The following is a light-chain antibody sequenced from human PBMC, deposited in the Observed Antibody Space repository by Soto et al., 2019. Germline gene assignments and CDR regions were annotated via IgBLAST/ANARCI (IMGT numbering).Light chain of an antibody. V-gene: IGKV1-9*01. CDR3: HQLKSYPLT. CDR1: QVIENS. CDR2: GAF. Sequence: LLTQSPSSLSASVGDRVTITCRASQVIENSLVCHQQKPGKAPKLLIHGAFTLQGVVPSRFSGSGSGTDFTLPITNLQPEDFATYYVHQLKSYPLTFGGGNKVEIK. J-gene: IGKJ4*01.